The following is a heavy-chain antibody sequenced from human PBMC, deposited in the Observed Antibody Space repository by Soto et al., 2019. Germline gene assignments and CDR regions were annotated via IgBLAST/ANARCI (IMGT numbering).Heavy chain of an antibody. CDR2: IYYSGST. V-gene: IGHV4-59*01. CDR1: GGSISSYY. CDR3: ARTYDGSGPNSGGYGFDI. D-gene: IGHD3-22*01. Sequence: QVQLQESGPGLVKPSETLSLSCSVSGGSISSYYWSWIRQPPGKGLEWIAYIYYSGSTSYNPSLRSRVSISLDTSKNQFSLKLSSVTAADTAVDYCARTYDGSGPNSGGYGFDIWGQGTMVTVSS. J-gene: IGHJ3*02.